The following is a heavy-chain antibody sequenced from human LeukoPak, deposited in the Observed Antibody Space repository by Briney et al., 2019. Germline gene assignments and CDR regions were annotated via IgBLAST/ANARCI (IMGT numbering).Heavy chain of an antibody. CDR1: GDSVSSNSAA. J-gene: IGHJ3*02. CDR3: ARFRYSSSWYYDAFDI. V-gene: IGHV6-1*01. CDR2: TYYRSKWYN. D-gene: IGHD6-13*01. Sequence: SPTLSLTCAISGDSVSSNSAAWNWIRQSPSRGLEWLGSTYYRSKWYNDYAVSVKSRITINPDTSKNQFSLQLNSVTPEDTAVYYCARFRYSSSWYYDAFDIWGQGTMVTVSS.